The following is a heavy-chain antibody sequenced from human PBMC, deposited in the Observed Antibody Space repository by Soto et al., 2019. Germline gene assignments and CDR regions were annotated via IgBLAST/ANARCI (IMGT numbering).Heavy chain of an antibody. CDR1: GGSIISPNW. Sequence: SETLSLTCAVSGGSIISPNWWTWVRQPPGKGLEWVGEIYHSGTTNYNPSLKSRVIISVDTAKNQFSLKLNSVTAADTAVYYCARGLEKPDYWGQGTLVTVSS. CDR3: ARGLEKPDY. J-gene: IGHJ4*02. CDR2: IYHSGTT. V-gene: IGHV4-4*02. D-gene: IGHD1-1*01.